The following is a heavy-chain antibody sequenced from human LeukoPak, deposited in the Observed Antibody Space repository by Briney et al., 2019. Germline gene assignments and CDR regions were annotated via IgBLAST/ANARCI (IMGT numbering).Heavy chain of an antibody. J-gene: IGHJ6*03. CDR2: IIPIFGTA. CDR3: ARGGSEGSPYYYYYMDV. D-gene: IGHD2-15*01. CDR1: GGTFSSYA. Sequence: ASVKVSCKASGGTFSSYAISWVRQAPGQGLEWMGGIIPIFGTANYAQKFQGRVTITADKSTSTAYMELSSLRSEDTAVYYCARGGSEGSPYYYYYMDVWGKGTTVTVSS. V-gene: IGHV1-69*06.